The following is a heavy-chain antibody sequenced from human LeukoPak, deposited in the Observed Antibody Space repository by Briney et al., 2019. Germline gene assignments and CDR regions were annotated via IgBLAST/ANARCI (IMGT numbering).Heavy chain of an antibody. V-gene: IGHV3-30*04. CDR3: ARGSGYDSSYFDY. Sequence: GGSLRLSCAASGFTFSSYAIHWVRQAPGKGLEWVAVISYDGSNKYYADSVKGRFTFSRDNSKNTLYLQMNSLRAEDTAVYYCARGSGYDSSYFDYWGQGTLVTASS. CDR1: GFTFSSYA. CDR2: ISYDGSNK. J-gene: IGHJ4*02. D-gene: IGHD5-12*01.